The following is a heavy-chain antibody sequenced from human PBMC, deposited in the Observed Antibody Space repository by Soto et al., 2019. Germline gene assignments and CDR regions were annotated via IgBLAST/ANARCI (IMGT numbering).Heavy chain of an antibody. CDR2: IHSSGST. CDR1: GASMNIYH. V-gene: IGHV4-4*07. D-gene: IGHD6-13*01. Sequence: SETLSLTCTVSGASMNIYHWSWIRQPAGKGLEWIGHIHSSGSTNYNPSLKSRVTMSVDTSKNQFSLRLMSLTAADTAVYYCARDQGVAAAGITWFDPWGQGSLVTVSS. CDR3: ARDQGVAAAGITWFDP. J-gene: IGHJ5*02.